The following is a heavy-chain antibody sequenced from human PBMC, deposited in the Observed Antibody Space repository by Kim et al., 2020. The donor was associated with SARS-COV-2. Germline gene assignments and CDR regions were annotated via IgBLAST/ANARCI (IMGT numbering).Heavy chain of an antibody. Sequence: PALKSRVTLSVDTSKNQFSLKLSSVTAADTAVYYCARQGYSSGWYKIFDYWGQGTLVTVSS. D-gene: IGHD6-19*01. J-gene: IGHJ4*02. CDR3: ARQGYSSGWYKIFDY. V-gene: IGHV4-39*01.